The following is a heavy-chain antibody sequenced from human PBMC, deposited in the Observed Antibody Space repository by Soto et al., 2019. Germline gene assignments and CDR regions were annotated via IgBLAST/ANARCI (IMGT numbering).Heavy chain of an antibody. CDR3: ARGPRGYVYYHGMDV. D-gene: IGHD3-10*01. CDR2: IDTSGTT. V-gene: IGHV4-4*07. CDR1: GGSISSYY. J-gene: IGHJ6*02. Sequence: QVQVQESGPGLVKPSETLSLTCTVSGGSISSYYVSWIRQSAGKGLEWIGRIDTSGTTNYNPSLKRRVTMSVDASKNHFSLSLSFVTAADTAVYYCARGPRGYVYYHGMDVWGQGTTVTVSS.